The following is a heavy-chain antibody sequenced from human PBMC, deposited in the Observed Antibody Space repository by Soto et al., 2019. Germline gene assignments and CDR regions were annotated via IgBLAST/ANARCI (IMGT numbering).Heavy chain of an antibody. CDR2: IYHSGST. CDR1: GGSISNGDYS. D-gene: IGHD2-8*01. Sequence: QLQLQESGSGLVKPSQTLSLTCTVSGGSISNGDYSWTWIRQPPGKGLEWIGYIYHSGSTYYNPSLKSRVTISVDRSKNQFSLNLSSVTAADTAVYYCARVACTNVVCFWGWFDPWGQGTLVTVSS. V-gene: IGHV4-30-2*01. CDR3: ARVACTNVVCFWGWFDP. J-gene: IGHJ5*02.